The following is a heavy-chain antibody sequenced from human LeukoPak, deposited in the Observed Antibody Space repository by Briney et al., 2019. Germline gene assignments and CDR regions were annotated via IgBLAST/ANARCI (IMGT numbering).Heavy chain of an antibody. V-gene: IGHV4-61*02. CDR2: IYASGSN. D-gene: IGHD4-17*01. CDR3: ARDTGYGDYPGEAFDI. J-gene: IGHJ3*02. Sequence: SQTLSLTCAVSGGSLSSGGYSWSWIRQPPGKGLEWIGRIYASGSNNYNPSLKSRITMSVDTSKNQFSLKLSSVTAADTAVYYCARDTGYGDYPGEAFDIWGQGTMVTVSS. CDR1: GGSLSSGGYS.